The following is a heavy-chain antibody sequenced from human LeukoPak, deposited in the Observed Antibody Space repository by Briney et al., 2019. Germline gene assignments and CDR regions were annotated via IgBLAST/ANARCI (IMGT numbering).Heavy chain of an antibody. CDR1: GFTFSSHG. CDR3: ANGLRTDTAMFE. V-gene: IGHV3-30*18. CDR2: ISYDRSNK. Sequence: GGSLRLSCAASGFTFSSHGMHWVRQAPGKGLEWVAIISYDRSNKYYADSVTGRFTISRDNSKNTLYLQVDSLRAEDTAVYYCANGLRTDTAMFEWGQGTLVTVSS. J-gene: IGHJ4*02. D-gene: IGHD5-18*01.